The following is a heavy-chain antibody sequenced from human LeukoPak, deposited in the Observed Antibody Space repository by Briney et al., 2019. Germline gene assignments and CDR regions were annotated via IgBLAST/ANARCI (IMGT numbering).Heavy chain of an antibody. D-gene: IGHD3-3*02. CDR3: ARDYGHLRAFDI. V-gene: IGHV3-21*01. CDR1: GFTFSSYS. CDR2: ISSSSSYI. Sequence: GWALRLSCAASGFTFSSYSMNWVRQAPGKGLEGVSSISSSSSYIYYADSVKGRFNISRDNAKNSLYLQMNSLRAEDTAVYYCARDYGHLRAFDIWGQGTMVTVSS. J-gene: IGHJ3*02.